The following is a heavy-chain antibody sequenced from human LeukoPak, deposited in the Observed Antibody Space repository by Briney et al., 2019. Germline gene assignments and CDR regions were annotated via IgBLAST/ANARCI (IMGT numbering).Heavy chain of an antibody. J-gene: IGHJ4*02. V-gene: IGHV4-39*01. Sequence: SETLSLTCTVSGGSISSSSYYWGWIRQPPGKGLEWIGSIYYSGSTYYNPSLKSRVTISVDTSKNQFSLKLSSVTAADTAVYYCAGLEYMVRGVIYWGQGTLVTVSS. CDR1: GGSISSSSYY. CDR3: AGLEYMVRGVIY. D-gene: IGHD3-10*01. CDR2: IYYSGST.